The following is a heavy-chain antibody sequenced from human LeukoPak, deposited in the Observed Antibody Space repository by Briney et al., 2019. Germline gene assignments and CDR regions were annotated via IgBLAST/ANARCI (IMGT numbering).Heavy chain of an antibody. CDR2: IFSSGNN. D-gene: IGHD1-26*01. CDR3: ARRWELLDPPDY. V-gene: IGHV4-61*02. CDR1: GGSMSSGTYY. Sequence: SETLSLTCTVSGGSMSSGTYYWSWIRQPAGKGLEYIGRIFSSGNNNYNPSLKSRITMSTDTSKNQFSLNLSSVTAADTAVYYCARRWELLDPPDYWGQGTLVTVSS. J-gene: IGHJ4*02.